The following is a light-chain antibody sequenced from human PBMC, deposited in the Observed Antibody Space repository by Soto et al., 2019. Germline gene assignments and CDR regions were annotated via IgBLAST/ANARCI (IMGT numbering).Light chain of an antibody. CDR2: GAS. Sequence: EIVLTQSPATLSLSPGERATLSCRASQSVISSYLAWYQQKPGQAPRLLIYGASNRATGIPDRFSGSGSGTDFTLTVSRLEPEDFAVYYCQQYGASPPYTFGQGTKLEIK. J-gene: IGKJ2*01. V-gene: IGKV3-20*01. CDR1: QSVISSY. CDR3: QQYGASPPYT.